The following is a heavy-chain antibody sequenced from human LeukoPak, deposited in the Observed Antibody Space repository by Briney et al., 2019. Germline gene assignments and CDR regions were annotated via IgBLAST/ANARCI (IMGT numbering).Heavy chain of an antibody. CDR1: GFTFSTYA. Sequence: RGSLRPSSAASGFTFSTYAMSWVRQAPGKGLEWVSAISGSGGSTYYADSVKGRFTISRDNSKNTLYLQMNSLRAEDTAVYYCAESLSSVAGTVYWGQGTLVTNSS. J-gene: IGHJ4*02. V-gene: IGHV3-23*01. CDR3: AESLSSVAGTVY. CDR2: ISGSGGST. D-gene: IGHD6-19*01.